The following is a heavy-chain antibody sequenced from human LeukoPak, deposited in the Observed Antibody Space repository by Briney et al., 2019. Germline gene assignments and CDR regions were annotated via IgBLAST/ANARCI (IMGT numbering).Heavy chain of an antibody. Sequence: PSETLSLTCAVYGGSFSGYYWSWIRQPPGKGLEWIGEINHSGSTNYNPSLKSRVTISVDTSKNQFSLKLSSVTAADTAVYYCARHPCSDPACNFDSWGQGALVTVSS. V-gene: IGHV4-34*01. D-gene: IGHD2-15*01. CDR2: INHSGST. CDR1: GGSFSGYY. J-gene: IGHJ4*02. CDR3: ARHPCSDPACNFDS.